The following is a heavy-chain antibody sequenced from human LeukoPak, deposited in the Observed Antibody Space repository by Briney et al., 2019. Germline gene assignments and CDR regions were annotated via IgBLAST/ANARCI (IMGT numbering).Heavy chain of an antibody. CDR3: ARDLGDSSGLSARYDY. CDR2: IGGSGGST. CDR1: GFTFNSYV. D-gene: IGHD3-22*01. Sequence: GGSLRLSCAASGFTFNSYVMSWVRQAPGKGLEWVSGIGGSGGSTYYADSVKGRFTISRDNSKSTVYLQMSSLRAEDTAIYYCARDLGDSSGLSARYDYWGQGTLVTVSS. V-gene: IGHV3-23*01. J-gene: IGHJ4*02.